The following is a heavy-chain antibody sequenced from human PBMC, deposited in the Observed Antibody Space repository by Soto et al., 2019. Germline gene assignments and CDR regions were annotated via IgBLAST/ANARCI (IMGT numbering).Heavy chain of an antibody. Sequence: QVQLVESGGGVVQPGRSLRLSCAASGFTFRSYGMHWVRQAPGKGLEWVASIWYDGTNKKYADSVKGRVTISRDNSKNTLNLQMNSLRAEDTAVYSCARDTNYCGGECYSPFDPWGQGTLVTVSS. CDR3: ARDTNYCGGECYSPFDP. CDR1: GFTFRSYG. D-gene: IGHD2-21*01. V-gene: IGHV3-33*01. CDR2: IWYDGTNK. J-gene: IGHJ5*02.